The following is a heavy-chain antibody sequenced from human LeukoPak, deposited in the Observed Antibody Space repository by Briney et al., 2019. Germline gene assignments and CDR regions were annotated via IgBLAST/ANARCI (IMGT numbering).Heavy chain of an antibody. V-gene: IGHV1-2*02. J-gene: IGHJ5*02. D-gene: IGHD2-2*01. CDR2: INPNSGGT. Sequence: ASVKVSCKASGYTFTGYYMHWVRQAPGQGLEWMGWINPNSGGTNYAQEFQGRVTMTRDTSISTAYMELSRLRSDDTAVYYCARGFQVGYCSSTSCYSEWFDPWGQGTLVTVSS. CDR3: ARGFQVGYCSSTSCYSEWFDP. CDR1: GYTFTGYY.